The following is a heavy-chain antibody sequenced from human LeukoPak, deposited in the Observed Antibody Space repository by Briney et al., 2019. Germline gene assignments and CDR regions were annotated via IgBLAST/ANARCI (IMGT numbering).Heavy chain of an antibody. CDR2: IKQDGSKK. CDR1: GFTFSDYY. Sequence: PGGSLRLSCAASGFTFSDYYMSWIRQAPGKGLEGVSNIKQDGSKKYYVDSVKGRFTISRDNAKNSLYLQMNSLRAEDTAVYYCARDSSGYYYPDAFDIWGQGTMVTVSS. J-gene: IGHJ3*02. V-gene: IGHV3-7*04. CDR3: ARDSSGYYYPDAFDI. D-gene: IGHD3-22*01.